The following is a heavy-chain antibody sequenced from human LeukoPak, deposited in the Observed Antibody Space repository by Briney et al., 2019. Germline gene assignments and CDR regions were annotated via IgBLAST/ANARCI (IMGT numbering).Heavy chain of an antibody. D-gene: IGHD5-12*01. CDR2: ISYDGSNK. CDR1: GFTFSSYA. Sequence: PGRSLRLSCAASGFTFSSYAMHWVRQAPGKGLEWVAVISYDGSNKYYADSVKGRFTISRDNSKNTLYLQMNSLRAEDTAVYYCARVAGVATIRGDAFDIWGQGTMVTVSS. V-gene: IGHV3-30*04. CDR3: ARVAGVATIRGDAFDI. J-gene: IGHJ3*02.